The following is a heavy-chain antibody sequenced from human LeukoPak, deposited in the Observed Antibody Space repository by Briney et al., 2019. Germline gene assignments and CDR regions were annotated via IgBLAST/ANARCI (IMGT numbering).Heavy chain of an antibody. CDR1: GFTFSSYG. V-gene: IGHV3-33*06. Sequence: PGGSLRLSCTASGFTFSSYGMHWVRQAPGKGLEWVAVIWYDGSNKYYADSVKGRFTISRDNSKNTLYLQMHSLRAGDTAVYYCAKARYSYDHYYFDYWGQGTLVTASS. J-gene: IGHJ4*02. CDR2: IWYDGSNK. CDR3: AKARYSYDHYYFDY. D-gene: IGHD5-18*01.